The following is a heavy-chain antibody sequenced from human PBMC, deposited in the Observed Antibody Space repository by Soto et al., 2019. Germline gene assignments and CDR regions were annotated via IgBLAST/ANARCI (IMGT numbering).Heavy chain of an antibody. V-gene: IGHV1-46*03. J-gene: IGHJ4*02. Sequence: VQLVQSGAEVKKPGASVKVSCKASGYTFTSYYIHWVRQAPGGGLEWLGIINPSGGSTTYRQKFQGRVTMTRGTSTSTVYMELISLTSEDTAVYYCVRGHYYDSSGQGGYWGQGTPVTVSS. CDR2: INPSGGST. D-gene: IGHD3-22*01. CDR3: VRGHYYDSSGQGGY. CDR1: GYTFTSYY.